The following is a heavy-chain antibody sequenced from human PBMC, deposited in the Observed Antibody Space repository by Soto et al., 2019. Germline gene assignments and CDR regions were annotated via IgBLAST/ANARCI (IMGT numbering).Heavy chain of an antibody. CDR1: GYTFTGYY. Sequence: SAKVSLKASGYTFTGYYVHWVRQAPGQGLEWMGWINPNSGDTYLAQRFQGRVTMNRDTSIGTAYMELRGLTSDDTAEYYCAKGGAIVAAGTRVYLYNAMDVWGQGTTVTVSS. CDR2: INPNSGDT. D-gene: IGHD1-26*01. J-gene: IGHJ6*02. V-gene: IGHV1-2*02. CDR3: AKGGAIVAAGTRVYLYNAMDV.